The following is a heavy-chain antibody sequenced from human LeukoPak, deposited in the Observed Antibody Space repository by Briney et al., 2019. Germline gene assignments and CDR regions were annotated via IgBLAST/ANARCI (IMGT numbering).Heavy chain of an antibody. CDR1: GYTFTDSY. CDR3: ARGGPLEWAPDAFDL. D-gene: IGHD1-1*01. CDR2: NNPNSGDS. J-gene: IGHJ3*01. Sequence: ASVKVSCKTSGYTFTDSYIHWVRQAPGQGLEWMGRNNPNSGDSNYSQKFQGRVTMTRDTSIRTAYMVLIRLKSDGTAVFYCARGGPLEWAPDAFDLWGQGTMVTVSS. V-gene: IGHV1-2*06.